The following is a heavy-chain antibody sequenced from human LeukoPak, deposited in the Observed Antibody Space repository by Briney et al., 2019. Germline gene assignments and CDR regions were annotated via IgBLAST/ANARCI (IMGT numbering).Heavy chain of an antibody. J-gene: IGHJ4*02. CDR1: GFTFSSYW. V-gene: IGHV3-74*01. CDR3: ARFSSGWSPSGFDY. Sequence: GGSLRLSCAASGFTFSSYWMHWVRQGPGKELTWVSHINSDGTTTNYADSVKGRFTISRDNAKNTLYLRMNSLRVEDAAVYYCARFSSGWSPSGFDYWGQGTLVTVS. D-gene: IGHD6-19*01. CDR2: INSDGTTT.